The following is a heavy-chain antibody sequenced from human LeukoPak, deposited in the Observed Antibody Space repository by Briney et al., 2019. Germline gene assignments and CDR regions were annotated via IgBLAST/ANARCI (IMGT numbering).Heavy chain of an antibody. Sequence: GGSLRLSCAASVFTFTSYSMKWVRQAPRKGLEWVSAISGSGGSTYYADSVKGRFTISRDNSKNTLYLQMNSLRAEDTAVYYCAKVSPYYDSSTSGYWGQGTLVTVSS. J-gene: IGHJ4*02. CDR2: ISGSGGST. V-gene: IGHV3-23*01. CDR3: AKVSPYYDSSTSGY. CDR1: VFTFTSYS. D-gene: IGHD3-22*01.